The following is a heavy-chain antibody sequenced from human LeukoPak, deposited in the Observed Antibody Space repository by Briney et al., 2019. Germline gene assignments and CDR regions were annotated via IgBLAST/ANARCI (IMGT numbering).Heavy chain of an antibody. J-gene: IGHJ4*02. D-gene: IGHD2-2*01. CDR1: GGSFSGYY. Sequence: KASETLSLTCAVYGGSFSGYYWSWIRQPPGKGLEWIGEINHSGSTNYNPSLKSRVTISVDTSKKQFSLKLSSVTAADTAVYYCARWCSSTSCFIADYWGQGTLVTVSS. CDR2: INHSGST. CDR3: ARWCSSTSCFIADY. V-gene: IGHV4-34*01.